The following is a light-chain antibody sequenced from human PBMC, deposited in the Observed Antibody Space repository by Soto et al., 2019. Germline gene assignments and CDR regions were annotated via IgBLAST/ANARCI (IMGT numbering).Light chain of an antibody. CDR1: QSVSSY. Sequence: IVLTQSPGTLSLSPWERATLSCRASQSVSSYLAWYQQKPGQAPRLLIYDASNRATGIPARFSGSGSGTDFTLTISSLEPEDFAVYYCQQRSNWPRTFGQGTKVDIK. J-gene: IGKJ1*01. CDR2: DAS. V-gene: IGKV3-11*01. CDR3: QQRSNWPRT.